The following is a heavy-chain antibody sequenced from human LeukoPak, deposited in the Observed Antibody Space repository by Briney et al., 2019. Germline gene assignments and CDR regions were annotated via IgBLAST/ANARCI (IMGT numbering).Heavy chain of an antibody. CDR2: ISYDGSNK. J-gene: IGHJ4*02. V-gene: IGHV3-30-3*01. D-gene: IGHD2-15*01. Sequence: GRSLRLSCAASGFTFSSYAMHWVRQAPGKGLEWVAVISYDGSNKYYADSVKGRFTISRDNSKNTLYLQMNSLRAEDTAVYYCARDVSYCSGGSCYAFDYWGQGTLVTVSS. CDR3: ARDVSYCSGGSCYAFDY. CDR1: GFTFSSYA.